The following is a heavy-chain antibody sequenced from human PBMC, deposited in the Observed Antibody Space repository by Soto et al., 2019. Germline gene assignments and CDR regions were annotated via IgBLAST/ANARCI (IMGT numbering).Heavy chain of an antibody. Sequence: ASVKVSCKASGYTFTSYYMHWVRQAPGQGLEWVGWISAYNGNADYAQKLQDRVTMTTDTSTGTAYMELNSLRSDDTAVYYCARNSPIGSTFSGYDAFDNWGQGTLVTVSS. D-gene: IGHD5-12*01. CDR2: ISAYNGNA. CDR3: ARNSPIGSTFSGYDAFDN. J-gene: IGHJ4*02. V-gene: IGHV1-18*04. CDR1: GYTFTSYY.